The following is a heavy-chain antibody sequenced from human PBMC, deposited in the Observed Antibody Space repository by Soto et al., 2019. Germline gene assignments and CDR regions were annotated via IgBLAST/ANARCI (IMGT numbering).Heavy chain of an antibody. Sequence: SETLSLTCTVSGGSISSRDSYWGWIRQPPRKGLEWIGSFHYSGSTYYNPSLKSRVTISVDTSKNQLSLRVTSVTAADTAVYYCARGFGRSHFDYWGQGTLVTVSS. CDR2: FHYSGST. CDR3: ARGFGRSHFDY. CDR1: GGSISSRDSY. J-gene: IGHJ4*02. V-gene: IGHV4-39*01. D-gene: IGHD3-16*01.